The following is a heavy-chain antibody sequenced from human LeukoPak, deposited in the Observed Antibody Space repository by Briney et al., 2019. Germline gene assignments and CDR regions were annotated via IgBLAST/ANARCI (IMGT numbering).Heavy chain of an antibody. CDR3: ARDPRYRGYCSSTSCHWMDY. D-gene: IGHD2-2*01. Sequence: ASVKVPCKASGYTFSSYGISWVRQAPGQGLEWMGWISNYNGSTNYAQKVQGRVTMTTDTSTSTAYMELRSLRSDDTALYYCARDPRYRGYCSSTSCHWMDYWGQGTLVTVSS. J-gene: IGHJ4*02. CDR2: ISNYNGST. CDR1: GYTFSSYG. V-gene: IGHV1-18*04.